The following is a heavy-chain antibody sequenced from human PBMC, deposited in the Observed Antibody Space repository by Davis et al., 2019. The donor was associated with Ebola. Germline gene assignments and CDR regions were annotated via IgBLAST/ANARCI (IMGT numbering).Heavy chain of an antibody. V-gene: IGHV4-59*12. Sequence: MPSETLSLTCTVSGGSISSYYWSWIRQPPGKGLEWIGEIYHSGSTNYNPSLKSRVTISVDKSKNQFSLKLSSVTAADTAVYYCARAKRSGLFDYWGQGTLVTVSS. J-gene: IGHJ4*02. CDR2: IYHSGST. CDR1: GGSISSYY. CDR3: ARAKRSGLFDY. D-gene: IGHD6-25*01.